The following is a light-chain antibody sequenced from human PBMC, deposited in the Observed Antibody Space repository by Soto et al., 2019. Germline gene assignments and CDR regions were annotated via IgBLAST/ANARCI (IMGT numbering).Light chain of an antibody. V-gene: IGKV1-39*01. CDR3: QQTSSVPYT. J-gene: IGKJ2*01. CDR1: QNINTY. CDR2: AAS. Sequence: DVQMTQSPSSLSASVRDRVTITCRASQNINTYFNWYQQKPGKAPKLLILAASTLQNGVPSSFSGGGSGTYLTLTISSLHPEDLATYYCQQTSSVPYTFGQGTKLEMK.